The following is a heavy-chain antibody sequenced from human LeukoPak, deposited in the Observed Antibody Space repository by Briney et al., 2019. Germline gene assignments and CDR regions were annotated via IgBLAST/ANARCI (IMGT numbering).Heavy chain of an antibody. Sequence: SETLSLTCTVSGYSISSGYYWGWIRQPPGKGLEWTGSIDHSGSTYYNPSLKSRITISVDTSKNQFSLKLNSVTAADTAVYFCARDPRGFGSESVDAFDIWGQGTMVTVSS. CDR3: ARDPRGFGSESVDAFDI. CDR2: IDHSGST. D-gene: IGHD3-10*01. CDR1: GYSISSGYY. V-gene: IGHV4-38-2*02. J-gene: IGHJ3*02.